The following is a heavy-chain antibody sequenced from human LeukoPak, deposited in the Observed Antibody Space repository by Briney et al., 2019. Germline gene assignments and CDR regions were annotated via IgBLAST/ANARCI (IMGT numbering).Heavy chain of an antibody. CDR2: IIPIFGTA. V-gene: IGHV1-69*05. J-gene: IGHJ3*02. CDR3: AGGPLFIGDAFDI. Sequence: SVKASCKASGGTFSSYAISWVRQAPGQGLEWMGGIIPIFGTANYAQKFQGRVTITTDESTSTAYMELSSLRSEDTAVYYCAGGPLFIGDAFDIWGQGTMVTVSS. D-gene: IGHD2-15*01. CDR1: GGTFSSYA.